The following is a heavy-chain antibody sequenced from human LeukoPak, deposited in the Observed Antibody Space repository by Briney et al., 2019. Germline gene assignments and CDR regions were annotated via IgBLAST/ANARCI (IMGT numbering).Heavy chain of an antibody. CDR3: ARDRISTPFDP. Sequence: SETLSLTCAVSADSFSSHYWTWIRQPPGKGLEWIGYISYIGSTNYNPSLKSRVTISVDTSKNQFSLKLSSVTAADTAVYYCARDRISTPFDPWGQGTLVTVSS. CDR2: ISYIGST. V-gene: IGHV4-59*11. CDR1: ADSFSSHY. J-gene: IGHJ5*02.